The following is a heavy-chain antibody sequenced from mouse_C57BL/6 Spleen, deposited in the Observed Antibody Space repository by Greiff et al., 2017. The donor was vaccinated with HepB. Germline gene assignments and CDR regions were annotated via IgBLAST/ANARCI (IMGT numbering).Heavy chain of an antibody. V-gene: IGHV1-15*01. CDR3: TRNLYETFFAY. D-gene: IGHD2-3*01. CDR1: GYTFTDYE. Sequence: QVQLQQSGAELVRPGASVTLSCKASGYTFTDYEMHWVKQTPVHGLEWIGAIDPETGGTAYNQKFKGKAILTADKSSSTAYMELRSLTSEDSAVYYCTRNLYETFFAYWGQGTLVTVSA. J-gene: IGHJ3*01. CDR2: IDPETGGT.